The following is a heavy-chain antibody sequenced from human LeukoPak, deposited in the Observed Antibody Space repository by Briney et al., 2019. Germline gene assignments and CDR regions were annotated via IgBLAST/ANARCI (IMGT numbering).Heavy chain of an antibody. J-gene: IGHJ4*02. D-gene: IGHD3-10*01. Sequence: GGSLRLSCAASGFTFSSYAMSWVRQAPGKGLEWVSTISGRGNSTYYADSVKGRFTIFRDKPKNTLYPQMNSLRAEDTAVYYCAKDDIVRGVYPGPFDRWGQGTLVTVSS. V-gene: IGHV3-23*01. CDR3: AKDDIVRGVYPGPFDR. CDR1: GFTFSSYA. CDR2: ISGRGNST.